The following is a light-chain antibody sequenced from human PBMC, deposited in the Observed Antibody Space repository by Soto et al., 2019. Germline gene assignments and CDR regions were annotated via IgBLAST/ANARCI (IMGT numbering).Light chain of an antibody. V-gene: IGKV1-39*01. Sequence: DIQMTQSPSSLSASVGDRVTITCRASQSISSYLNWYQQKPGKAPKLLIYAASSLQSGVPSRFSGSGSGTEFTLNISSLQPADVGTYYCQQSYSTAWTFGQGTKVDIK. CDR2: AAS. J-gene: IGKJ1*01. CDR1: QSISSY. CDR3: QQSYSTAWT.